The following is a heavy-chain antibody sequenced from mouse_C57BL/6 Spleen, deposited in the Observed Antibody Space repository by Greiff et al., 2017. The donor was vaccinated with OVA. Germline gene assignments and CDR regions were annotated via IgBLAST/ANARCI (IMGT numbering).Heavy chain of an antibody. Sequence: QVQLQQSGAELVRPGSSVKLSCKASGYTFTSYWMHWVKQRPIQGLEWIGNIDPSDSETHYNQKFKDKATLTVDKSSSTAYMQLSSLTSEDSAVYYCARNYDYDGGDWFAYWGQGTLVTVSA. D-gene: IGHD2-4*01. CDR3: ARNYDYDGGDWFAY. CDR2: IDPSDSET. V-gene: IGHV1-52*01. CDR1: GYTFTSYW. J-gene: IGHJ3*01.